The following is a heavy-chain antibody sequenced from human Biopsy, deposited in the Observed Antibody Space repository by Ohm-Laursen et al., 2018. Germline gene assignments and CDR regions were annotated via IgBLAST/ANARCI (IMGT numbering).Heavy chain of an antibody. Sequence: TLSLTCAVSGDSLTSGPENWSWIRQSPGQGLEYIGFIYSGGNTNYNPSLKNRVTMSVDTSKSQFYLKLYSVTAADTAVYYCARGRRTSGWPYFDNWGQGALVIVSP. CDR3: ARGRRTSGWPYFDN. CDR2: IYSGGNT. CDR1: GDSLTSGPEN. V-gene: IGHV4-61*01. D-gene: IGHD6-19*01. J-gene: IGHJ4*02.